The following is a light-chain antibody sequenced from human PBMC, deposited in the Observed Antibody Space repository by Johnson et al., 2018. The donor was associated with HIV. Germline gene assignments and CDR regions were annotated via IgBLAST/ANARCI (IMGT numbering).Light chain of an antibody. J-gene: IGLJ1*01. CDR2: ENN. Sequence: QSVLTQPPSVSAATGQKVTIFCSGSSSNIGNNYVSWYQQLPGTAPKLLIYENNKRPSGIPDRFSGSKSGTSATLGITGLQTGDEADYYCGTWDSSLSVYVFGTGTKVTVL. V-gene: IGLV1-51*02. CDR1: SSNIGNNY. CDR3: GTWDSSLSVYV.